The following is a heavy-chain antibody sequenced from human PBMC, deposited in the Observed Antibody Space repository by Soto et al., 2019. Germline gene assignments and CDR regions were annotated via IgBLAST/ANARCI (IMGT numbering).Heavy chain of an antibody. CDR3: ARDPPPSGYYDY. J-gene: IGHJ4*02. CDR1: GDSISSYS. V-gene: IGHV4-59*01. Sequence: PSETLSLTCTVSGDSISSYSWSWIRQPPGKGLEWIGNIHYNGNTKYSPSLKSRVTMSVDTSKNHFSLKLISVTTADTAVYYCARDPPPSGYYDYWGQGTLVTVSS. CDR2: IHYNGNT. D-gene: IGHD3-22*01.